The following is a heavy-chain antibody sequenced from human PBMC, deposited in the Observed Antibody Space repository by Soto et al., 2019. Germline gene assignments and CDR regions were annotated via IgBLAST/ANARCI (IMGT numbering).Heavy chain of an antibody. J-gene: IGHJ5*02. CDR1: GYTFTSYD. CDR2: MNPNSGNT. CDR3: ARFPGIAVAGTPMAWFDP. D-gene: IGHD6-19*01. V-gene: IGHV1-8*01. Sequence: ASVKVSCKASGYTFTSYDINWVRQATGQGLERMGWMNPNSGNTGYAQKFQGRVTMTRNTSISTAYMELSSLRSEDTAVYYCARFPGIAVAGTPMAWFDPWGQGTLVTVSS.